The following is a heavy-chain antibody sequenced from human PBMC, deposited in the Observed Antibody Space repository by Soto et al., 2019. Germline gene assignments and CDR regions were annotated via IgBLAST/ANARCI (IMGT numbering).Heavy chain of an antibody. D-gene: IGHD1-26*01. V-gene: IGHV1-46*01. J-gene: IGHJ4*02. CDR1: GYTFTRYY. CDR3: ARAPFGGSYYPFDY. Sequence: VASVKVSCKASGYTFTRYYIHWVRQAPGQGLEWMGIINPSGGSTKYAQRFHDRVTMTRDTSTSTVYVELSSLTSEDTAVYYCARAPFGGSYYPFDYWGQGTLVTVSS. CDR2: INPSGGST.